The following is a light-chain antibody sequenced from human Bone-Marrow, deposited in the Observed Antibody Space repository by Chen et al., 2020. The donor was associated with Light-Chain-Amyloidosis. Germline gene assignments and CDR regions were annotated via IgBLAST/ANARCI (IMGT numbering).Light chain of an antibody. J-gene: IGKJ1*01. CDR3: HQYGSSPWT. CDR1: QRVTTSS. V-gene: IGKV3-20*01. Sequence: LTQSPGTLSLSPGQTATLFCRAGQRVTTSSLAWYQLRPGQAPRLLIFSSSRRATGIPARFRGSGSGTDFTLTIDRLEPEDSALYFCHQYGSSPWTFGQGTRVEI. CDR2: SSS.